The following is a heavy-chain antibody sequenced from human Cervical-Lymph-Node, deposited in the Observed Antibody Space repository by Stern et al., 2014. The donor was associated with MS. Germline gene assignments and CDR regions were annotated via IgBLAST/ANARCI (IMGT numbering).Heavy chain of an antibody. Sequence: VQLLESGAEVKTPGSSVKVSCKASGGTFSSSAISWVRQAPGQGLEWMGGIIPIFGTANYAQKFQGRVTITADESTSTAYMELSSLRSEDTAVYYCARGELKEGLVRGMDVWGQGTTVTVSS. CDR1: GGTFSSSA. J-gene: IGHJ6*02. D-gene: IGHD1-26*01. CDR3: ARGELKEGLVRGMDV. V-gene: IGHV1-69*01. CDR2: IIPIFGTA.